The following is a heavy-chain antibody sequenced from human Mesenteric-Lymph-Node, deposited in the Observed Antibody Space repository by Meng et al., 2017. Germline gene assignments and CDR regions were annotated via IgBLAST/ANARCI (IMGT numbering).Heavy chain of an antibody. J-gene: IGHJ3*02. CDR1: GYTLTELS. CDR3: ARCFITDIAAAAPDAFDI. D-gene: IGHD6-13*01. CDR2: FDPEDGET. Sequence: ASVKVSCKVSGYTLTELSMHWVRQAPGKGLEWMGGFDPEDGETIYAQKFQGRVTMTEDTSTDTAYMELSSLRAEDTAVYYCARCFITDIAAAAPDAFDIWGQGTMVTVSS. V-gene: IGHV1-24*01.